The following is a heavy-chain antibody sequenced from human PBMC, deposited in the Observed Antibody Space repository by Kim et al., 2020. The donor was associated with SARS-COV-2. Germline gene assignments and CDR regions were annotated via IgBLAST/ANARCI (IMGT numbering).Heavy chain of an antibody. CDR3: AAELEMATISFDY. V-gene: IGHV1-58*01. Sequence: SVKVSCKASGFTFTSSAVQWVRQARGQRLKWIGWIVVGSGNTNYAQKFQERVTITRDMSTSTAYMELSSLRSEDTAVYYCAAELEMATISFDYWGQGTLVTVSS. CDR2: IVVGSGNT. D-gene: IGHD5-12*01. CDR1: GFTFTSSA. J-gene: IGHJ4*02.